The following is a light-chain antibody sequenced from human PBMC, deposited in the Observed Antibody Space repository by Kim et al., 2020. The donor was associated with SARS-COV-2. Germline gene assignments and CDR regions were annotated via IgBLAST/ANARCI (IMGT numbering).Light chain of an antibody. J-gene: IGKJ1*01. V-gene: IGKV3-20*01. Sequence: EIVLTQSPGTLSLSPGERATFSCRASQSVSSSYLAWYQQKPGQAPRLFIYGASSRATGIPDRFSGSGSGTDFTLTISRLEPEDFAVYYCQQYGSSPWTFGQGTKVDIK. CDR2: GAS. CDR1: QSVSSSY. CDR3: QQYGSSPWT.